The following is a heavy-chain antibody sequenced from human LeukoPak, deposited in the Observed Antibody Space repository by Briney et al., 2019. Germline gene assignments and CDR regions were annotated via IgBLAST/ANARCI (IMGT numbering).Heavy chain of an antibody. CDR2: IYSGGST. V-gene: IGHV3-53*01. D-gene: IGHD3-22*01. J-gene: IGHJ4*02. CDR1: EFTVSSNY. CDR3: ARDNRYYYDSSGYYYFDY. Sequence: GGSLRLSCAASEFTVSSNYMSWVRQAPGKGLEWVSVIYSGGSTYYADSVKGRFTISRDNSKNTLYLQMNSLRAEDTAVYYCARDNRYYYDSSGYYYFDYWGQGTLVTVSS.